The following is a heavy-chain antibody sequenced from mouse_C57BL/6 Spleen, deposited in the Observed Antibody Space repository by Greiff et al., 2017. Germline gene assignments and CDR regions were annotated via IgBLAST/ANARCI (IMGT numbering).Heavy chain of an antibody. CDR1: GFNIKDDY. V-gene: IGHV14-4*01. Sequence: EVNVVESGAELVRPGASVKLSCTASGFNIKDDYMHWVKQRPEQGLEWIGWIDPENGDTEYASKFQGKATITADTSSNTAYLQLSSLTSEDTAVYYCTTRDGYYYAMDYWGQGTSVTVSS. J-gene: IGHJ4*01. D-gene: IGHD2-3*01. CDR2: IDPENGDT. CDR3: TTRDGYYYAMDY.